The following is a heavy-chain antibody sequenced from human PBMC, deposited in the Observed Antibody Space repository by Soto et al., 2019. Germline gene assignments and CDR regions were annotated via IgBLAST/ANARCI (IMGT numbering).Heavy chain of an antibody. V-gene: IGHV1-18*01. D-gene: IGHD1-1*01. CDR3: ARGRYGDY. CDR1: GYGFTTYG. CDR2: ISAHNGNT. Sequence: QVHLVQSGAEVKKPGASVKVSCKGSGYGFTTYGITWVRQAPGQGLEWMAWISAHNGNTNYAQKLQGRVHVTRDTSTSKAYMELRSLRSDDKAVYYCARGRYGDYWGQGALVTVSS. J-gene: IGHJ4*02.